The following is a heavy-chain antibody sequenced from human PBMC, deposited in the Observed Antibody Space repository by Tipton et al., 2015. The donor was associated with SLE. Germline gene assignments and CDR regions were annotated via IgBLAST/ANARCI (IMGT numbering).Heavy chain of an antibody. J-gene: IGHJ3*02. CDR1: GGSISSYY. CDR3: ARDYWYYDFWSGYWPGAFDI. D-gene: IGHD3-3*01. Sequence: LRLSCTVSGGSISSYYWSWIRQPPGKGLEWIGYIYYSGSTNYNPSLKSRVTISVDTSKNQFSLKLSSVTAADTVVYYCARDYWYYDFWSGYWPGAFDIWGQGTMVTVSS. CDR2: IYYSGST. V-gene: IGHV4-59*01.